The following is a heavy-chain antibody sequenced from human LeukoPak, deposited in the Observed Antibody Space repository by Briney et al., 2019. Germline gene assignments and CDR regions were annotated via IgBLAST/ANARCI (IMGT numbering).Heavy chain of an antibody. V-gene: IGHV3-9*01. D-gene: IGHD1-7*01. CDR3: AKVRVVFNWNYAYYFDY. CDR2: ISWNSGSI. Sequence: GGSLRLSCAASGFTFDDYAMHWVRQAPGKGLEWVSGISWNSGSIGYADSVKGRFTISRDNAKHSLYLQMNSLRAEDTAVYYCAKVRVVFNWNYAYYFDYWGQGTLVTVSS. CDR1: GFTFDDYA. J-gene: IGHJ4*02.